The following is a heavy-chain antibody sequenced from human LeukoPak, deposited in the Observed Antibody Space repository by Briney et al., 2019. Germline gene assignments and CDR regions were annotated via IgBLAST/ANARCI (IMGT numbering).Heavy chain of an antibody. Sequence: GGSLRLSCAASGFTFSSYAKSWVRQAPGKGLEWVSAISGSGGSTYYADSVKGRFTISRDNSKNTLYLQMNSLRAEDTAVYYCATNGYYYDSSGYYHFDYWGQGTLVTVSS. CDR1: GFTFSSYA. CDR2: ISGSGGST. J-gene: IGHJ4*02. D-gene: IGHD3-22*01. V-gene: IGHV3-23*01. CDR3: ATNGYYYDSSGYYHFDY.